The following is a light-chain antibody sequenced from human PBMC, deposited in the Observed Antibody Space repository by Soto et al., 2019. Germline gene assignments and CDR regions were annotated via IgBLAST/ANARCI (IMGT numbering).Light chain of an antibody. J-gene: IGKJ5*01. Sequence: IVLTQSPATLSFSPGERAALSCRASQSVSSYLAWYQQKPGQAPRLLIYDASNRATGIPARFSGSGSGTDFTLTISSLEPEDFAAYYCQQRSNWPPITFGQGTRLEIK. CDR1: QSVSSY. CDR3: QQRSNWPPIT. V-gene: IGKV3-11*01. CDR2: DAS.